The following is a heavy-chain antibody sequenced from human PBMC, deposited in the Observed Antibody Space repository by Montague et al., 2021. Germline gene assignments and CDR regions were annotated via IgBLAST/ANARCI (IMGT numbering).Heavy chain of an antibody. CDR1: GGSISTYH. CDR2: THYNGNT. J-gene: IGHJ5*02. V-gene: IGHV4-59*01. CDR3: ARDREHTYGRFFHP. D-gene: IGHD1/OR15-1a*01. Sequence: SETLSLTCTVSGGSISTYHWIWLRQPPGKGLEWVWETHYNGNTNYNYNPSLKSRVTISVDKSNNQFSLKLSSVTAADTAVYYCARDREHTYGRFFHPGGQGTLVTVSS.